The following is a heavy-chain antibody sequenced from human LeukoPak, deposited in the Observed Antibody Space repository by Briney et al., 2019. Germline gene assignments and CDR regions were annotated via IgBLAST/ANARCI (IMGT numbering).Heavy chain of an antibody. J-gene: IGHJ5*02. CDR3: SRDLLMYYSGSGEST. CDR1: GYPFTRYY. V-gene: IGHV1-2*02. Sequence: ASVKVSCKASGYPFTRYYILWVRQAPGQGPEWMGWINPHSGATNYAQKFQGRVTMTRDTSISTAFMELSSLRFDDTAMYYCSRDLLMYYSGSGESTWGQGTQVTVSS. CDR2: INPHSGAT. D-gene: IGHD3-10*01.